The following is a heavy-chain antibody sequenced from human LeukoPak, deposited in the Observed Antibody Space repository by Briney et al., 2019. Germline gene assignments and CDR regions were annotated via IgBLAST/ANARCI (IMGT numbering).Heavy chain of an antibody. D-gene: IGHD3-9*01. Sequence: GGSLRLSCAASGFTFSSYAMSWVRQAPGKGLEWVSAISGSGGSTYYADSVKGRFTISRDNSKNTLYLQMNSLRAEDTAVYYCVRAYDILTGPEYWGQGTLVTVSS. V-gene: IGHV3-23*01. J-gene: IGHJ4*02. CDR3: VRAYDILTGPEY. CDR2: ISGSGGST. CDR1: GFTFSSYA.